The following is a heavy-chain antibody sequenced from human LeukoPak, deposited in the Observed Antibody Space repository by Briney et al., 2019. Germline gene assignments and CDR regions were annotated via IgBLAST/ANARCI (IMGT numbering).Heavy chain of an antibody. V-gene: IGHV4-39*01. Sequence: SETLSLTCTVSGGSISSSSYYWGWIRQPPGKGLEWIGSIYYSGSTYYNPSLKSRVTISVDTSKNQFSLKLSSVTAADTAVYYCARGPYDYGDYQNIFDYWGQGTLVAVSS. CDR1: GGSISSSSYY. CDR3: ARGPYDYGDYQNIFDY. J-gene: IGHJ4*02. D-gene: IGHD4-17*01. CDR2: IYYSGST.